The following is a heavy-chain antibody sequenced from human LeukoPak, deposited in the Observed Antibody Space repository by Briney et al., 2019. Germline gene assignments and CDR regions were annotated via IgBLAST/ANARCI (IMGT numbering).Heavy chain of an antibody. J-gene: IGHJ4*02. CDR3: ARRLVDSGASQVSDH. D-gene: IGHD2-15*01. CDR1: RGSFNGYY. Sequence: SETLSLTCAVYRGSFNGYYWSWIRQSQGEGLEWIGEINDSGVTNCNPSLESRVVLSVDTSKNQFSLRLSSVTAADTAVYYCARRLVDSGASQVSDHWGQGTLVTVSS. CDR2: INDSGVT. V-gene: IGHV4-34*01.